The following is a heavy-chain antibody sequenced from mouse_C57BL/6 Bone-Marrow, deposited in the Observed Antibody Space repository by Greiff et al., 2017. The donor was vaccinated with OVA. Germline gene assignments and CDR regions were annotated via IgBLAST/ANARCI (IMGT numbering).Heavy chain of an antibody. CDR1: GYTFTSYG. CDR3: RRCGNDHGD. D-gene: IGHD2-12*01. CDR2: IYIGNGYT. J-gene: IGHJ2*01. Sequence: EVQLVESGAELVRPGSSVKMSCKASGYTFTSYGMNWVKQRPGKGLEWIGHIYIGNGYTEYHEKFKGKATLTSDTSSSTAYMQLSSLTSEDSAIYFCRRCGNDHGDWGQGTTLTVST. V-gene: IGHV1-58*01.